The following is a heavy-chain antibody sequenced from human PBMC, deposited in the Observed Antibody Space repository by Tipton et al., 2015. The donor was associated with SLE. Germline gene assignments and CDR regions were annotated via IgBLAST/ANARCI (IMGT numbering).Heavy chain of an antibody. Sequence: QLVQSGAEVKKPGASVKVSCKASGYTFTGYYMHWVRQAPGQGLEWMGRINPNSGGTNYAQKFQGRVTMTRNTSISTAYMELSSLRAEDTALYYCAKDRGLELRSGYFDYWGQGTLVTVSS. V-gene: IGHV1-2*06. CDR3: AKDRGLELRSGYFDY. J-gene: IGHJ4*02. D-gene: IGHD1-7*01. CDR2: INPNSGGT. CDR1: GYTFTGYY.